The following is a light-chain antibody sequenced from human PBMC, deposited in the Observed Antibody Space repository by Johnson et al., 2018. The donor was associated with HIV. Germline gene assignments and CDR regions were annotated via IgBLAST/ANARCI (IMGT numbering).Light chain of an antibody. Sequence: SVLTQPPSVSAAPGQMVSISCSGSSSNIGKNYVSWYQQFPGTAPKLLIHENKKRPSGIPDRFSGSKSGTSATLAITGLQTGDEADYYCGTWDYSLSVYLFGTGTKVTVL. V-gene: IGLV1-51*02. CDR2: ENK. CDR1: SSNIGKNY. CDR3: GTWDYSLSVYL. J-gene: IGLJ1*01.